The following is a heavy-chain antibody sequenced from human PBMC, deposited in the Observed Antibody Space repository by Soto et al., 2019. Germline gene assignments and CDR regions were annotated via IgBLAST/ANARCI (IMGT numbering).Heavy chain of an antibody. V-gene: IGHV3-48*01. CDR3: ARERALSNYPDY. CDR2: ISSSSSPI. Sequence: GGSLRLSCAASGFTFSPYGMNWVRQAPGKGLELVSYISSSSSPIYYADSVKGRFTISRDNAKNSLYLQMNSLRAEDTAVYYCARERALSNYPDYWGQGTLVTVSS. D-gene: IGHD4-4*01. J-gene: IGHJ4*02. CDR1: GFTFSPYG.